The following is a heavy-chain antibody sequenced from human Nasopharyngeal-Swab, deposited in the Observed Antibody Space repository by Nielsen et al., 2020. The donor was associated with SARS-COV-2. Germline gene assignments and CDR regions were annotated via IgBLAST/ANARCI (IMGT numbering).Heavy chain of an antibody. CDR1: GFTFSSYW. CDR2: INSDGSST. Sequence: GESLKISCAASGFTFSSYWMHWVRQAPGKVPVWVSRINSDGSSTSYADSVKGRFTISRDNAKNTLYLQMNSLRAEDTAVYYCARDLRDVSDYGDYVPFDYWGQGTLVTVSS. D-gene: IGHD4-17*01. J-gene: IGHJ4*02. CDR3: ARDLRDVSDYGDYVPFDY. V-gene: IGHV3-74*01.